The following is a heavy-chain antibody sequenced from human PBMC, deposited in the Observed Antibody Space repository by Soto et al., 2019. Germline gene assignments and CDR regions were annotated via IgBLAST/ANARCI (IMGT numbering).Heavy chain of an antibody. CDR2: ISAYNGNT. V-gene: IGHV1-18*01. Sequence: GASVKVSCKASGYTFTSYGISWVRQAPGQGLEWMGWISAYNGNTNYAQKLQGRVTMTTDTSTSTAYMELRSLRSDDTAVYYCARDRKDYYGSGPTYMPPLYGMDVWGQGTTVTVSS. CDR3: ARDRKDYYGSGPTYMPPLYGMDV. D-gene: IGHD3-10*01. J-gene: IGHJ6*02. CDR1: GYTFTSYG.